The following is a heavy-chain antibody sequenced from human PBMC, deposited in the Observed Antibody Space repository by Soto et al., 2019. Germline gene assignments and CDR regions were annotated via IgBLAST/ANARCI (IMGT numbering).Heavy chain of an antibody. V-gene: IGHV1-69*08. CDR2: TIPLLNVA. D-gene: IGHD5-12*01. CDR1: GGTFSTST. CDR3: ARDSPIGSTFSGYDAIDS. J-gene: IGHJ4*02. Sequence: QVQLVQSGAEVKKPGSSVKVSCKASGGTFSTSTFTWVRQAPGQGLEWMGRTIPLLNVADYAQDFQGRLTITADKSTSTTYMELTSLTSKDMAVYYCARDSPIGSTFSGYDAIDSWGQGTLVTVSS.